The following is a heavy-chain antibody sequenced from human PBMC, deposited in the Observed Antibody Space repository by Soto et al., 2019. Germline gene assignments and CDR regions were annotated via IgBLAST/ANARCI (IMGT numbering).Heavy chain of an antibody. Sequence: LSLSCAASGFPFSSYGMHWVRQAPGKGLEWVAVISYDGSNKYYADSVKGRFTISRDNSKNTLYLQMNSLRAEDTAVYYCAKEAPYSSSLDHWGQGTLVTVSS. CDR2: ISYDGSNK. D-gene: IGHD6-13*01. CDR1: GFPFSSYG. V-gene: IGHV3-30*18. CDR3: AKEAPYSSSLDH. J-gene: IGHJ4*02.